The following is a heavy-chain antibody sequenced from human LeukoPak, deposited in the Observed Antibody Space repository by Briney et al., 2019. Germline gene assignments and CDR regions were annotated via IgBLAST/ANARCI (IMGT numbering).Heavy chain of an antibody. Sequence: SETLSLTCTVSGYSISSGYYWGWIRQPPGKGLEWIGSIYHSGSTYYNPSLKSRVTISVDTSKNQFSLKLSSVTAADTAVYYCARGLTRFDYWGQGTLVTVSS. J-gene: IGHJ4*02. D-gene: IGHD4-11*01. CDR3: ARGLTRFDY. CDR2: IYHSGST. V-gene: IGHV4-38-2*02. CDR1: GYSISSGYY.